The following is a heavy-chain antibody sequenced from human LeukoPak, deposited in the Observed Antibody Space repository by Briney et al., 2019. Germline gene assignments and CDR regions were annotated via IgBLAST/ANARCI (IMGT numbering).Heavy chain of an antibody. CDR3: ARENPSGYYNRPIDY. V-gene: IGHV4-59*01. Sequence: SETLSLTCTVSGGSISSYYWSWIRQPPGKGLEWIGYIYYSGSTNYNPSLKSRVTISVDTSKNQFSLKLSSVTAADTAIYYCARENPSGYYNRPIDYWGQGTLVTVSS. CDR1: GGSISSYY. J-gene: IGHJ4*02. CDR2: IYYSGST. D-gene: IGHD3-22*01.